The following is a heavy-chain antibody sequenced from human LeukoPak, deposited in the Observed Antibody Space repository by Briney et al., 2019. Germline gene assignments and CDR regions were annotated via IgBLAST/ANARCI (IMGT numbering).Heavy chain of an antibody. Sequence: SGGSLRLSCAASGFTFSRYGMHWVREAPGKGREWGAFIRYDGSNKYYADSVKGRFTISRDNSKNTLYLQMNSLRAEDTAVYYCAKFSEYCSGGSCFDAFDIWGQRAMVTVSS. CDR1: GFTFSRYG. V-gene: IGHV3-30*02. CDR3: AKFSEYCSGGSCFDAFDI. J-gene: IGHJ3*02. CDR2: IRYDGSNK. D-gene: IGHD2-15*01.